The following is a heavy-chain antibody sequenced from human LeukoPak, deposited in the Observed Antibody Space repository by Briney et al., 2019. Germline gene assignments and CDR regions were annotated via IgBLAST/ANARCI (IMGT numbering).Heavy chain of an antibody. V-gene: IGHV3-21*06. CDR3: ATETNGRHYDY. J-gene: IGHJ4*02. D-gene: IGHD1-14*01. Sequence: PGGSLRLSCTASGLTFSTSGFNWVRQAPGKGLEWVASIGPTGSDRYHADSIKGRFTITRDNANTFLYLQMNSLSAEDTAVYYCATETNGRHYDYWGQGTLLTVSS. CDR1: GLTFSTSG. CDR2: IGPTGSDR.